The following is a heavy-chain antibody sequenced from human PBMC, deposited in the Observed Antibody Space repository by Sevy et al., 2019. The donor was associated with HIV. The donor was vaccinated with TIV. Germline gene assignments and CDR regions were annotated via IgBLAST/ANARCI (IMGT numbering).Heavy chain of an antibody. D-gene: IGHD1-1*01. J-gene: IGHJ4*02. CDR3: AKDRATGPLEYYFDS. Sequence: GGSLRLSCAASGFIFSNYGMHWVRLSPGKGLEWVAVISHDGSNKYYGDSVRGRFTISRDISKNTLFLRMNSLRAEDTAVYYCAKDRATGPLEYYFDSWGQGTLVTVSS. CDR1: GFIFSNYG. V-gene: IGHV3-30*18. CDR2: ISHDGSNK.